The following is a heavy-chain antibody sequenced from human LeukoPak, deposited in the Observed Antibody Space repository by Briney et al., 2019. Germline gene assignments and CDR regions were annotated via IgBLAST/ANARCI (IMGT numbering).Heavy chain of an antibody. CDR3: AKGTFYGDYAIDY. D-gene: IGHD4-17*01. V-gene: IGHV3-74*03. Sequence: GGSLRLSCAVSGFTFSITWMHWVRQPPGKGLVWVARITSDGSSTTYAESVKGRFTISRDNSKNTLYLKMNSLRAEDTAVYYCAKGTFYGDYAIDYWGQGTLVTVSS. J-gene: IGHJ4*02. CDR1: GFTFSITW. CDR2: ITSDGSST.